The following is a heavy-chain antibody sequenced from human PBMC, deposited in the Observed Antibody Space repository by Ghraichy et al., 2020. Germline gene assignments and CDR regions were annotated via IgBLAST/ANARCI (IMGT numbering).Heavy chain of an antibody. CDR1: GFTFSSYA. V-gene: IGHV3-23*01. D-gene: IGHD6-19*01. Sequence: GGSLRLSCAASGFTFSSYAMSWVRQAPGKGLEWVSAISGSGGSTYYADSVKGRFTISRDNSKNTLYLQMNSLRAEDTAVYYCANLIDLMSSGWSRKPVDYWGQGTLVTVSS. CDR2: ISGSGGST. CDR3: ANLIDLMSSGWSRKPVDY. J-gene: IGHJ4*02.